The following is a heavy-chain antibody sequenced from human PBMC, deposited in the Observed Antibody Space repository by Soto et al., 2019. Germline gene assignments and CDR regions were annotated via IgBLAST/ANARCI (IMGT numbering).Heavy chain of an antibody. D-gene: IGHD3-10*01. CDR1: GDTFTTYD. CDR3: ARGRASGSYYLLDY. Sequence: ASVKVSCKASGDTFTTYDINWVRQATGHGLEWMGWINPNSGNIGYAQRFQGRVTMTRGTAIRTAYMEVSSLRSDDTAVYYCARGRASGSYYLLDYWGQGTLVTVSS. CDR2: INPNSGNI. J-gene: IGHJ4*02. V-gene: IGHV1-8*01.